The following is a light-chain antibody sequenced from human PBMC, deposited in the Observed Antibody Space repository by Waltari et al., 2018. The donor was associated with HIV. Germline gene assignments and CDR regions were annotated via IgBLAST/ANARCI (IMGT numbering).Light chain of an antibody. CDR3: MQALQTPYT. CDR2: LGS. V-gene: IGKV2-28*01. J-gene: IGKJ2*01. Sequence: DIVMTQSPLSLPVTPGEPASISCRSSQSLLYSYGNNYLDWYLPKPGQSPQLLIFLGSNRASGVPDRFSGSGSGTDFTLKISRVEAEDVGVYYCMQALQTPYTFGQGTKLEIK. CDR1: QSLLYSYGNNY.